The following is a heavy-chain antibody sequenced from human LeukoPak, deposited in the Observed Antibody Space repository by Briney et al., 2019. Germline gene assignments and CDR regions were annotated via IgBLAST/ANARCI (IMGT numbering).Heavy chain of an antibody. Sequence: GGSLRLSCAASGFTFSSFGMHWVRQAPGKGLEWVTFIRYDGTDKYYADSVEGRFTISRDDSKNTLYLQMNSLRPEDTAVYYCAKGVYYCSSSTCPQYYYYMDVWGKGTTVTVSS. V-gene: IGHV3-30*02. D-gene: IGHD2-2*01. CDR1: GFTFSSFG. J-gene: IGHJ6*03. CDR3: AKGVYYCSSSTCPQYYYYMDV. CDR2: IRYDGTDK.